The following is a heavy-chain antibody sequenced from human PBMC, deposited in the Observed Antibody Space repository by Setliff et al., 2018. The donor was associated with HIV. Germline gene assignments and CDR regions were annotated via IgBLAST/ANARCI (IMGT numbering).Heavy chain of an antibody. Sequence: PSETLSLTCTVSGGSISSGGYYWSWIRQHPGKGLERIGYIYYSGSTYYNPSLKSRVTISVDTSKNQFSLKLSSVTAADTAVYYCARAKWIAVAGTIVDWFDPWGQGTLVTVSS. J-gene: IGHJ5*02. V-gene: IGHV4-31*03. CDR1: GGSISSGGYY. CDR3: ARAKWIAVAGTIVDWFDP. CDR2: IYYSGST. D-gene: IGHD6-19*01.